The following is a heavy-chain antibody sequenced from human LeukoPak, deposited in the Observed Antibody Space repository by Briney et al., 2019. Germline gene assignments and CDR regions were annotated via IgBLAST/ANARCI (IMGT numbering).Heavy chain of an antibody. CDR2: INPNSGGR. Sequence: ASVKVSCKASGYTLTDYYIHWVRQAPGQGLEWMGWINPNSGGRNYAQKFQGRVTMTRDTSINTAYVEVSGLRSDDTAVYYCARLADCSSSSCRSFDYWGQGTLVTVSS. D-gene: IGHD2-2*01. CDR1: GYTLTDYY. J-gene: IGHJ4*02. CDR3: ARLADCSSSSCRSFDY. V-gene: IGHV1-2*02.